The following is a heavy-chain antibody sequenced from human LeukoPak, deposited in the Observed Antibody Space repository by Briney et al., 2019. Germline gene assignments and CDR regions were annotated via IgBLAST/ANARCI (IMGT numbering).Heavy chain of an antibody. CDR1: GGSFSGYY. J-gene: IGHJ4*02. CDR3: ARGPTTVTIFDY. CDR2: IYYSGST. D-gene: IGHD4-17*01. V-gene: IGHV4-31*11. Sequence: SETLSLTCAVYGGSFSGYYWSWIRQHPGKGLEWIGYIYYSGSTYYNPSLKSRVTISVDTSKNQFSLKLSSVTAADTAVYYCARGPTTVTIFDYWGQGTLVTVSS.